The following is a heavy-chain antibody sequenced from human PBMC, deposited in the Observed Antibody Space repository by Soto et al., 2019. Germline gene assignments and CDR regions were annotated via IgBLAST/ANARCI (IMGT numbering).Heavy chain of an antibody. V-gene: IGHV3-30*01. CDR1: GFTFSRYA. Sequence: QVQLVESGGGVVQPGRSLRLSCAASGFTFSRYAIHWVRQAPGKGLEWVAVVSYDGSDKFYADSVKGRFTISRDNSENTLYLQMNTLKPEDTAVYYCARDFGDDEFYSYGMDVWGQGPTVTVSS. CDR3: ARDFGDDEFYSYGMDV. J-gene: IGHJ6*02. CDR2: VSYDGSDK. D-gene: IGHD4-17*01.